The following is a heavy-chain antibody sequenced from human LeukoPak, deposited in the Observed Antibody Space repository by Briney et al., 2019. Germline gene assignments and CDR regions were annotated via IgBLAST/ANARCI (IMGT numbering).Heavy chain of an antibody. CDR3: ANRAFSPRELWHYMDV. CDR1: GFTLRSSD. Sequence: GGSLRLSCEGSGFTLRSSDMNWVRQSPGKGLEWVSGISGSTGRTNYADSVKGRFTLSRDDSRNTLYLQMDSLRVEDTAVYYCANRAFSPRELWHYMDVWGRGTTVTVS. J-gene: IGHJ6*03. CDR2: ISGSTGRT. V-gene: IGHV3-23*01. D-gene: IGHD2-21*01.